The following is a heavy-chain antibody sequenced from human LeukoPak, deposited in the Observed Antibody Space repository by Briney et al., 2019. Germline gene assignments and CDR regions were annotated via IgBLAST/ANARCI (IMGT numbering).Heavy chain of an antibody. Sequence: QPGGSLRLSCAASGFTFSSYDMHWVRQAPGKGLEWVAVISYDGSNKYYADSVKGRFTISRDNSKNTLYLQMNSLRAEDTAVYYCAKALNYMDVWGKGTTVTISS. CDR1: GFTFSSYD. J-gene: IGHJ6*03. CDR3: AKALNYMDV. V-gene: IGHV3-30*18. CDR2: ISYDGSNK.